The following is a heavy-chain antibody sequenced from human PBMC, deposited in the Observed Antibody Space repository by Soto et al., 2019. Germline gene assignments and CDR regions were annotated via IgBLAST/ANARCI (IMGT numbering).Heavy chain of an antibody. D-gene: IGHD4-4*01. CDR3: ARERRWLTTDLRYGMDV. V-gene: IGHV1-2*02. J-gene: IGHJ6*02. CDR1: GYTFTGYY. CDR2: INPNSGGT. Sequence: ASVKVSCKASGYTFTGYYMHWVRQAPGQGLEWMGWINPNSGGTNYAQKFQGRVTMTRDTSISTAYMELSRLRSDDTAVYYCARERRWLTTDLRYGMDVWGQGIKVTVSS.